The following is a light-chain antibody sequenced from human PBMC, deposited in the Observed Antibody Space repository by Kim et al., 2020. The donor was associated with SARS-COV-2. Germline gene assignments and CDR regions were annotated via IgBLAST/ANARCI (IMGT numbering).Light chain of an antibody. V-gene: IGLV3-21*04. CDR3: QVWGSDSDHWV. J-gene: IGLJ3*02. CDR2: YDT. Sequence: APGKTARITCGGNNIGDKSVHWYQQKPGQAPVLVIYYDTDRPSGIPERFSGSNSGDTATLTISRVEAGDEADYYCQVWGSDSDHWVFGAGTKVSVL. CDR1: NIGDKS.